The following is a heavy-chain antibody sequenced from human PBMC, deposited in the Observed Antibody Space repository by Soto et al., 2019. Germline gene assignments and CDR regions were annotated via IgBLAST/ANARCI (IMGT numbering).Heavy chain of an antibody. V-gene: IGHV3-21*01. Sequence: EVQLVESGGGLVKPGGSLRLSCAASGFTFSSYSMKWVRQAPGKGLEWVSSISSSSSYIYYADSVKGRFTISRDNAKNSLYLQMNSLRAEDTAVYYCARSIAVAGTRAFDYWGQGTLVTVSS. CDR1: GFTFSSYS. CDR3: ARSIAVAGTRAFDY. D-gene: IGHD6-19*01. CDR2: ISSSSSYI. J-gene: IGHJ4*02.